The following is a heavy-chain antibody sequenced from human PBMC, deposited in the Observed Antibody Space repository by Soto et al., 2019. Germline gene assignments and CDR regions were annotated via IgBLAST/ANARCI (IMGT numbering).Heavy chain of an antibody. Sequence: QVQLVQSGAEVKKPGASVKVSCKASGYTFTSYDINWVRQATGQGLEWMGWMNPNSGNTGYAQKFQGRVTMTRNTSISTAYMELSSLRSEDTAAYYCARGDRYCSSTSCYRGMYYFDYWGQGTLVTVSS. V-gene: IGHV1-8*01. CDR3: ARGDRYCSSTSCYRGMYYFDY. J-gene: IGHJ4*02. CDR1: GYTFTSYD. CDR2: MNPNSGNT. D-gene: IGHD2-2*02.